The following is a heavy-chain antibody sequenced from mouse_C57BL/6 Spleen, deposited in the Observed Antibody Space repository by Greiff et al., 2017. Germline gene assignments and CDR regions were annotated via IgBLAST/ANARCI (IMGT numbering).Heavy chain of an antibody. CDR1: GYTFTDYN. D-gene: IGHD1-1*01. J-gene: IGHJ1*03. CDR3: ARWTVVRYFDV. V-gene: IGHV1-18*01. CDR2: INPNNGGT. Sequence: DVKLQESGPELVKPGASVKIPCKASGYTFTDYNMDWVKQSHGKSLEWIGDINPNNGGTIYNQKFKGKATLTVDKSSSTAYMELRSLTSEDTAVYYCARWTVVRYFDVWGTGTTVTVSS.